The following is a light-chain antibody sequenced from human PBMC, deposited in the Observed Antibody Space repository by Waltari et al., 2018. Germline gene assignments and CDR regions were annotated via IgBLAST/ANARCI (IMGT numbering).Light chain of an antibody. CDR3: CSYGGSSPGV. CDR1: SRDVGGYDL. V-gene: IGLV2-23*01. J-gene: IGLJ3*02. Sequence: QSAPTQPASVSGSPGQAITISCIGTSRDVGGYDLVSWYQQNPGKAPKFSIYEDIKLPSMFSNRLSASKSGNTASLTLSGLQAGDEAHYYCCSYGGSSPGVFGGGTKVIVL. CDR2: EDI.